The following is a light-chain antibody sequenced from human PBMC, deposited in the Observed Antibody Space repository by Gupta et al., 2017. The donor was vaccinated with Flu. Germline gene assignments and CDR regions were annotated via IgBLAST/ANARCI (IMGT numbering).Light chain of an antibody. CDR1: SSNLVNNY. CDR2: ESN. CDR3: GTWYNSLSGWV. V-gene: IGLV1-51*02. J-gene: IGLJ3*02. Sequence: KGTISCAVSSSNLVNNYVSWYQQFPVTAPKLLIYESNKRPSGIPDRFSGSKSVTSATLGITGLHTGDEADYYCGTWYNSLSGWVFGGGTKLTVL.